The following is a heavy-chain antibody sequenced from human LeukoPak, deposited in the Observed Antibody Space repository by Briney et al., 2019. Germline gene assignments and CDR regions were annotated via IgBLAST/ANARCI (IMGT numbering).Heavy chain of an antibody. D-gene: IGHD3-22*01. V-gene: IGHV1-2*02. J-gene: IGHJ5*02. CDR3: ARVQNYYDSSGPMSP. CDR1: GYTFTGYY. Sequence: ASVKVSCKASGYTFTGYYMHWVRQAPGQGLEWMGWINPNSGGTNYAQKFQGRVTMTRDTSISTAYMELSRLRSDDTAVYYCARVQNYYDSSGPMSPWGQGTLDTVSS. CDR2: INPNSGGT.